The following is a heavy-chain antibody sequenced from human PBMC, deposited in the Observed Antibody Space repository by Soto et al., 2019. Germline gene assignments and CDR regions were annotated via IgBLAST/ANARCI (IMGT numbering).Heavy chain of an antibody. Sequence: EVHLVESGGGLVQPGGSLRLSCAASGFNVGNNYMSWVRQAPGKGLEWVSIIHRVGNTYYADSVKGRFTISRDSSKNTLYLQTNGLSAEDTAVYYCARSGNTYGSPFDFWGQGTPVTVSS. V-gene: IGHV3-66*01. CDR2: IHRVGNT. D-gene: IGHD5-18*01. CDR3: ARSGNTYGSPFDF. CDR1: GFNVGNNY. J-gene: IGHJ4*02.